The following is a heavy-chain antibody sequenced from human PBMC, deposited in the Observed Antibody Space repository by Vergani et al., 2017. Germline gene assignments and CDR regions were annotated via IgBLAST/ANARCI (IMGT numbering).Heavy chain of an antibody. CDR1: GGSISSGGYS. V-gene: IGHV4-30-2*01. CDR2: IYHSGST. D-gene: IGHD3-3*01. J-gene: IGHJ5*02. Sequence: QLQLQESGSGLVKPSQTLSLTCAVSGGSISSGGYSWSWIRQPPGKGLEWIGYIYHSGSTYYNPSLKSRVTISVDRSKNQFSLKLSSVTAADTAVYYCARDWGVPADFWSGHNWFDPWGQGTLVTVSS. CDR3: ARDWGVPADFWSGHNWFDP.